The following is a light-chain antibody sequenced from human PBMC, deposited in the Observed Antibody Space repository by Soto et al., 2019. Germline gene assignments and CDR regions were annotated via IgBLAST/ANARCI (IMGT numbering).Light chain of an antibody. CDR1: SSDVGRYNY. J-gene: IGLJ2*01. CDR3: SSYISSSTLVV. Sequence: QSALTQPASVSGSPGQSITISCTGTSSDVGRYNYVSWYQQLPGKAPKLMIYAVSNRPSGVSNRFSGSKSGNTASLTISGLQAEDEADYYCSSYISSSTLVVFGGGTKVTVL. CDR2: AVS. V-gene: IGLV2-14*01.